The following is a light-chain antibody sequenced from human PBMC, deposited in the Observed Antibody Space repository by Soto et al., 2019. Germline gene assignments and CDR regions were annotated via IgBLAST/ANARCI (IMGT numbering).Light chain of an antibody. Sequence: QSVLTQPPSASGTPGQRVTISCSGGTSSIGRNYVYWYQQLPGTAPKLVIYRNNQRPSGVPDRFSGSKSGTSASLAIRGLRSEDDADYYCAAWDDSLSGLYVIGTGTKLTVL. CDR2: RNN. CDR3: AAWDDSLSGLYV. V-gene: IGLV1-47*01. J-gene: IGLJ1*01. CDR1: TSSIGRNY.